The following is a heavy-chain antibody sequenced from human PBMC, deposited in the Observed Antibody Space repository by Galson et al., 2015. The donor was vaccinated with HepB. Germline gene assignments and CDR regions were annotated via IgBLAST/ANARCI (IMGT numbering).Heavy chain of an antibody. Sequence: SVKVSCKASGYTFTSYGISWVRQAPGQGLEWMGWISAYNGNTNYAQKLQGRVTMTTDTSTSTAYMELRSLRSDDTAVYYCARDSQDPAPYDFWSGYYTPHFDYWGQGTLVTVSS. J-gene: IGHJ4*02. CDR2: ISAYNGNT. D-gene: IGHD3-3*01. V-gene: IGHV1-18*01. CDR1: GYTFTSYG. CDR3: ARDSQDPAPYDFWSGYYTPHFDY.